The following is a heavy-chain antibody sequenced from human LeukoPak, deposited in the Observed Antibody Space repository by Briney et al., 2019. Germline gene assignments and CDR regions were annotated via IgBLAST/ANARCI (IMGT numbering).Heavy chain of an antibody. CDR3: ARRFGSYVRGFGAFDI. D-gene: IGHD1-26*01. CDR2: IYYSGST. V-gene: IGHV4-59*08. Sequence: SETLSLTCTVSGGSISSYYWSWIRQPPGKGLEWIGYIYYSGSTNYNPSLKSRVTISVDTSKNQFSLKLSSVTAADTAVYYCARRFGSYVRGFGAFDIWGQGTMVTVSS. J-gene: IGHJ3*02. CDR1: GGSISSYY.